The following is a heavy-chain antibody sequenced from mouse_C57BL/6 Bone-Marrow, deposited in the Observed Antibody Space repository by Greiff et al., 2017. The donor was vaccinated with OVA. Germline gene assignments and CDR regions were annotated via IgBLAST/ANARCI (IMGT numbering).Heavy chain of an antibody. J-gene: IGHJ4*01. CDR3: ARGFTTVVATRGAMDY. D-gene: IGHD1-1*01. V-gene: IGHV3-6*01. CDR1: GYSITSGYY. CDR2: ISYDGSN. Sequence: EVQLVESGPGLVKPSQSLSLTCSVTGYSITSGYYWNWIRQFPGNKLEWMGYISYDGSNNYNPSLKNRISITRDTSKNQFFLKLNSVTTEDTATYDCARGFTTVVATRGAMDYWGQGTSVTVSS.